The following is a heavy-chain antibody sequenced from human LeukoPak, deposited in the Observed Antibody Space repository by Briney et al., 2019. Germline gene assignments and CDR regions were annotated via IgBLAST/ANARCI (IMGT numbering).Heavy chain of an antibody. Sequence: PGGSLRLSCAASGFTFSSYSMNWVRQAPGKGLEWVSSISSSSSYMYYADSVKGRFTISRDNAKNSLYLQMNSLRAEDTAVYYCASSYDFWSGYEYYFDYWGQGTLVTVSS. CDR1: GFTFSSYS. CDR3: ASSYDFWSGYEYYFDY. J-gene: IGHJ4*02. V-gene: IGHV3-21*01. CDR2: ISSSSSYM. D-gene: IGHD3-3*01.